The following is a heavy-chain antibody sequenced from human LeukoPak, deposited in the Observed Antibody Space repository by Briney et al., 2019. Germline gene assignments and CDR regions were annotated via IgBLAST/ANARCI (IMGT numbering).Heavy chain of an antibody. V-gene: IGHV3-23*01. D-gene: IGHD3-22*01. CDR3: AKDLYDYDSSGYYYADY. Sequence: GGSLRLSCAASGFTFSSYSMNWVRQAPGKGLEWVSAISGSGGSTYYADSVKGRFTISRDNSKNTLYLQMNSLRAEDTAVYYCAKDLYDYDSSGYYYADYWGQGTLVTVSS. J-gene: IGHJ4*02. CDR1: GFTFSSYS. CDR2: ISGSGGST.